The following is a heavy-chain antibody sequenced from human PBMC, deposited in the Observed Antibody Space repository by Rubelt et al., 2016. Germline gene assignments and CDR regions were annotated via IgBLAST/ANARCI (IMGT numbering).Heavy chain of an antibody. CDR1: GGSFSGYY. CDR3: ARDLGHLWYFDL. D-gene: IGHD7-27*01. V-gene: IGHV4-34*01. CDR2: INHSGST. J-gene: IGHJ2*01. Sequence: QVQLQQWGAGLLKPSETLSLTCAVYGGSFSGYYWSWIRQPPGKGLEWIGEINHSGSTNYNPSLKSRVTISVDTSKNQFSLKLSSVTAADTAVYYCARDLGHLWYFDLWGRGTLVTVSS.